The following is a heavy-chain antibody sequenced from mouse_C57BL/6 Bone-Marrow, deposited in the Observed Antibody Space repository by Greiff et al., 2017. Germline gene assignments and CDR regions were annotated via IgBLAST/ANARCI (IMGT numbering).Heavy chain of an antibody. Sequence: VQLQQPGAELVMPGASVKLSCKASGYTFTSYWMHWVKQRPGQGLEWIGEIDPSDSYTNYNQKFKGKSTLTVDKSSSTAYMQLSSLTSEDSAVYYCARNPFFAYWGQGTLVTVSA. J-gene: IGHJ3*01. CDR1: GYTFTSYW. CDR3: ARNPFFAY. V-gene: IGHV1-69*01. CDR2: IDPSDSYT.